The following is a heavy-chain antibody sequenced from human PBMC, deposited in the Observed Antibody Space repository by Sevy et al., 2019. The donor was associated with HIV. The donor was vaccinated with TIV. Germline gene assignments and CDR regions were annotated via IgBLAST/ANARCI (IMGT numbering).Heavy chain of an antibody. CDR2: IKQDGSEK. V-gene: IGHV3-7*03. Sequence: GGSLRLSCAASGFTFSSYWMSWVRQAPGKGLEWVANIKQDGSEKYYVDSVKGRFTISRNNAKNSLYLQMNSLRAEDTAVYYCARDLPSGSYYFYRSSYSPVPFDIWGQGTMVTVSS. D-gene: IGHD3-3*01. CDR1: GFTFSSYW. CDR3: ARDLPSGSYYFYRSSYSPVPFDI. J-gene: IGHJ3*02.